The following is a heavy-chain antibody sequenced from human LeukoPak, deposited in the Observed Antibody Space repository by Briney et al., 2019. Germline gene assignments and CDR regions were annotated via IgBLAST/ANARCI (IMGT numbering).Heavy chain of an antibody. D-gene: IGHD6-19*01. V-gene: IGHV4-39*07. CDR3: ARDLQGIAVAGTMVDY. Sequence: SETLSLTCTVSGGSISSSSYYWGWIRQPPGKGLEWIGSIYYSGSTYYNPSLKSRVTISVDTSKNQFSLKRSSVTAADTAVYYCARDLQGIAVAGTMVDYWGQGTLVTVSS. CDR1: GGSISSSSYY. J-gene: IGHJ4*02. CDR2: IYYSGST.